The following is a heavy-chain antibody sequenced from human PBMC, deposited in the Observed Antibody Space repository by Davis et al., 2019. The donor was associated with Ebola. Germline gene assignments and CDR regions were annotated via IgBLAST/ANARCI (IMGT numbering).Heavy chain of an antibody. CDR1: GYTFTSYD. CDR3: ARARVVVAAIVYYYYGMDV. V-gene: IGHV1-8*01. D-gene: IGHD2-15*01. CDR2: MNPNSGNT. Sequence: ASVKVSCKASGYTFTSYDINWVLQATGQGLEWMGWMNPNSGNTGYAQKFQGRVTMTRNTSISTAYMELSSLRSEDTAVYYCARARVVVAAIVYYYYGMDVWGKGTTVTVSS. J-gene: IGHJ6*04.